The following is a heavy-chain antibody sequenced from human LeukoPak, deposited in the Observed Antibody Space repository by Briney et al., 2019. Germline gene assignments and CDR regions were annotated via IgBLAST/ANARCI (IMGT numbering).Heavy chain of an antibody. V-gene: IGHV3-21*01. J-gene: IGHJ4*02. D-gene: IGHD1-26*01. CDR3: ARKGATTSASHFDY. CDR1: GFTFSSYS. CDR2: ISSSSSTYI. Sequence: GGSLRLSCAASGFTFSSYSMNWVRQAPGKGLEWVSSISSSSSTYIHYADALKGRFTISRDNAKNSLFLQMNHLRAEDTAVYYCARKGATTSASHFDYWGQATLVTVSS.